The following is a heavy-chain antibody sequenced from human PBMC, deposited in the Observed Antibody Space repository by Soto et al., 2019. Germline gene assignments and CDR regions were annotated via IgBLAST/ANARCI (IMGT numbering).Heavy chain of an antibody. D-gene: IGHD5-18*01. Sequence: QPGGSLRLSCAASGFTFSSYEMNWVRQAPGKGLEWVSYISSSGNTIYYADSVKGRFTISRDNAKNSLYLQMNSLRAEDTAVYYCASGYSYGYHFDYWGQGTLVTVSS. J-gene: IGHJ4*02. CDR1: GFTFSSYE. CDR2: ISSSGNTI. CDR3: ASGYSYGYHFDY. V-gene: IGHV3-48*03.